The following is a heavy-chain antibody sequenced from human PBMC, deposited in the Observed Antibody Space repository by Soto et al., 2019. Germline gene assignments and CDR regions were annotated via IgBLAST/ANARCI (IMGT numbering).Heavy chain of an antibody. CDR3: AREGVAPYYYYGMDV. D-gene: IGHD5-12*01. Sequence: QVQLVQSGAEVKKPGASVKVSCKASGYTFTRSGISWVRQAPGQGLEWMGWISTYNGDTNYAQTFQGRVTMTTDTATSKGYMELRSLRSDDTAVYYCAREGVAPYYYYGMDVWGQGTPVTVSS. J-gene: IGHJ6*02. CDR2: ISTYNGDT. CDR1: GYTFTRSG. V-gene: IGHV1-18*01.